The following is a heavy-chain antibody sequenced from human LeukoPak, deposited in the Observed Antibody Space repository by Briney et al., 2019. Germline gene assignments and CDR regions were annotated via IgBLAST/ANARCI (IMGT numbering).Heavy chain of an antibody. D-gene: IGHD6-19*01. CDR3: ARAGNSGWLTRDWFDP. V-gene: IGHV4-61*01. CDR1: GGSVSSGSYY. CDR2: IYYSGST. Sequence: SETLSLTCTVSGGSVSSGSYYWSWIRQPPGKGLEWIGYIYYSGSTNYNPSLKSRVTISLDTSKKQFSLKLSSVTAADTAVYYCARAGNSGWLTRDWFDPWGQGILVTVSS. J-gene: IGHJ5*02.